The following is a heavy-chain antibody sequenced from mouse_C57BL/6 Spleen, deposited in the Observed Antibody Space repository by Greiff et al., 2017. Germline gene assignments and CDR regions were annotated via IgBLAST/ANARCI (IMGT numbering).Heavy chain of an antibody. CDR3: ARFTTVVARAMDY. CDR1: GYTFTSYW. J-gene: IGHJ4*01. CDR2: IDPSDSYT. Sequence: QVQLQQPGAELVRPGTSVKLSCKASGYTFTSYWMHWVKQRPGQGLEWIGVIDPSDSYTNYNQKVKGKATLTVDTSSSTAYMQLSSLTSEDSAVYYCARFTTVVARAMDYWGQGTTLTVSS. D-gene: IGHD1-1*01. V-gene: IGHV1-59*01.